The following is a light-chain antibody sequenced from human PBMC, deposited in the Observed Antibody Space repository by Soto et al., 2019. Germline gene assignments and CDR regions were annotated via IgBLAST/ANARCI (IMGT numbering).Light chain of an antibody. J-gene: IGKJ2*01. V-gene: IGKV3-20*01. Sequence: EIVLTQSPGTLSLSPGERATLSCRASQSVRTYLAWYQQKPGQAPRLLIYGVSSRATGVPDRFSGSGSGTDFTLTISRLEPEDFAIYYCQQYDIWPPYTFGQGTKVDIK. CDR2: GVS. CDR1: QSVRTY. CDR3: QQYDIWPPYT.